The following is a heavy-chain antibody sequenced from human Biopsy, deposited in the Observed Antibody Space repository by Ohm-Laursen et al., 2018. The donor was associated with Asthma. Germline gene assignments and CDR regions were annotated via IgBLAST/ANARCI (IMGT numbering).Heavy chain of an antibody. V-gene: IGHV1-69*01. CDR3: ARKAGSCISRTCYSLDF. CDR2: TNSVFGTT. CDR1: GGTFNTYV. J-gene: IGHJ4*02. Sequence: SSVKVSCKSLGGTFNTYVIGWVRQAPGQGLEWMGGTNSVFGTTTYPQKFQDRVTITADDSTSTVYMELSSLRSEDTAVYYCARKAGSCISRTCYSLDFWGQGTLDTVSS. D-gene: IGHD2-2*01.